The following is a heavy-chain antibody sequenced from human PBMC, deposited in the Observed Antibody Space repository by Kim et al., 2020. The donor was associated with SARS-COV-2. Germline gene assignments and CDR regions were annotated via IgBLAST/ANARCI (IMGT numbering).Heavy chain of an antibody. D-gene: IGHD3-10*01. Sequence: NKDYDDSVKGRFTISRDNSKNTLYLQMNSLRAEDAAVYYCARGGSSWFDPWGQGTLVTVSS. CDR2: NK. J-gene: IGHJ5*02. V-gene: IGHV3-33*01. CDR3: ARGGSSWFDP.